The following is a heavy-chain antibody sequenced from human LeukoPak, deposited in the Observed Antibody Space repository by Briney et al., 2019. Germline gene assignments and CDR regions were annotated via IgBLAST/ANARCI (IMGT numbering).Heavy chain of an antibody. Sequence: SVKVSCKASGDTFNNYSINWVRQATGQGLEWMVGVIPFFGPANYAQKFLGRVTITTDESTSTAYMELSSLTSDDAAVYYCATPGGELPFAHWGQGTLVTVSS. D-gene: IGHD3-16*01. V-gene: IGHV1-69*05. CDR1: GDTFNNYS. J-gene: IGHJ4*02. CDR3: ATPGGELPFAH. CDR2: VIPFFGPA.